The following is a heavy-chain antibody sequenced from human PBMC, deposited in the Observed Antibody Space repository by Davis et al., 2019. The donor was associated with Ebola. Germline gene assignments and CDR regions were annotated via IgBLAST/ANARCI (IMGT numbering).Heavy chain of an antibody. J-gene: IGHJ1*01. D-gene: IGHD4-23*01. Sequence: PSETLSLTCAISGDSVSGKSGAWNWIRQSPSRGLEWLGRTYYTSKWYNHYAASVKSRTTINPDTSKNQFSLQLNSVTPEDTAVYYCATVPDAGGNFAYFQHWGQGTLVTVSS. CDR3: ATVPDAGGNFAYFQH. V-gene: IGHV6-1*01. CDR2: TYYTSKWYN. CDR1: GDSVSGKSGA.